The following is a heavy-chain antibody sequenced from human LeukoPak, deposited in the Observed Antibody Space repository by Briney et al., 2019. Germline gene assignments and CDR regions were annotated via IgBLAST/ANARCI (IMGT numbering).Heavy chain of an antibody. CDR2: IDRDDDK. J-gene: IGHJ4*02. D-gene: IGHD5-18*01. V-gene: IGHV2-70*11. CDR3: ARIRRGYSYGYEVYYFDY. CDR1: GFSLSTSGMC. Sequence: SGPTLVNPTQTLTLTCTFSGFSLSTSGMCVSWIRQPPGKALEWLARIDRDDDKYYSTSLKTRLTISKDTSKNQVVLTMTNMDPVDTATYYCARIRRGYSYGYEVYYFDYWGQGTLVTVSS.